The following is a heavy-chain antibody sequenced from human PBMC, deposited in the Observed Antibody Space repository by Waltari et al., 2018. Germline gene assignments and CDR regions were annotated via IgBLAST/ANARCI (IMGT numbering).Heavy chain of an antibody. CDR3: ASGGKSVVVPADY. CDR1: GFSFMSYG. Sequence: QAQLLESGGGMFQPGGSLRLSCTSSGFSFMSYGRHWVRQTPGKVLEWGAFIRYDGSDKYYVESVKGRFTISRDTSKITLYLQMNSLRSEDTAVYYCASGGKSVVVPADYWGQGTLVTVSS. V-gene: IGHV3-30*02. D-gene: IGHD2-2*01. CDR2: IRYDGSDK. J-gene: IGHJ4*02.